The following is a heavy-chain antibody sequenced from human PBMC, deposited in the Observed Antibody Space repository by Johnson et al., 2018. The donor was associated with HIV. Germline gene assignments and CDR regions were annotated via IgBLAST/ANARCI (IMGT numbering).Heavy chain of an antibody. D-gene: IGHD4-11*01. Sequence: SGRGLMQRGESLRLSYRESGFIVSRNYMSRVRQAPGKGLEWVSVIYSGGSTYYADSVKGRFTISRDNSKNTLYLQMNGLRAEDTAVYYCARNEYSNYGGRDAFDIWGQGTMVTVPS. CDR2: IYSGGST. CDR1: GFIVSRNY. CDR3: ARNEYSNYGGRDAFDI. J-gene: IGHJ3*02. V-gene: IGHV3-53*01.